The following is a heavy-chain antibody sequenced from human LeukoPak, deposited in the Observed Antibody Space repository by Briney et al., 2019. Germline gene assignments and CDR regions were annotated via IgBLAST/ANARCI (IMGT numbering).Heavy chain of an antibody. D-gene: IGHD3-22*01. CDR2: IYYSGST. CDR1: GGSISSSSYY. CDR3: ARSYYYDSSGYRIWRWADAFDI. J-gene: IGHJ3*02. Sequence: PETLSLTCTVSGGSISSSSYYWGWIRQPPGKGLEWIGSIYYSGSTYYNPSLKSRVTISVDTSKNQFSLKLSSVTAADTAVYYCARSYYYDSSGYRIWRWADAFDIWGQGTMVTVSS. V-gene: IGHV4-39*01.